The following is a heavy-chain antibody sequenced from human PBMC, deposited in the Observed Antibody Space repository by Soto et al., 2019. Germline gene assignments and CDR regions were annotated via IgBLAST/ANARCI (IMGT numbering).Heavy chain of an antibody. CDR2: ISWNSGSI. Sequence: EVQLVESGGGLVQPGRSLRLSCAASGFTFDDYAMHWVRQAPGKGLEWVSGISWNSGSIGYADSVKGRFTISRDNAKNSLYLQMNSLRAEDTALYYWASGYSYGSPFDYWGQGTLVTVSS. J-gene: IGHJ4*02. V-gene: IGHV3-9*01. CDR3: ASGYSYGSPFDY. D-gene: IGHD5-18*01. CDR1: GFTFDDYA.